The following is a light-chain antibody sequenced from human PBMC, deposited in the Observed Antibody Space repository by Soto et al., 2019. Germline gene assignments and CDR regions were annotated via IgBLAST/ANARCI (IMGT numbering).Light chain of an antibody. CDR3: QQYNSFAWT. Sequence: DIQMTQSPSTLFASVGDRVTITCRASQSISSWLAWYQQKPGKAPKLLISDAYTLESGVPSRFSGSGSGPEFTLTISSLQSDDFGTYYCQQYNSFAWTFGQGTKVDIK. CDR1: QSISSW. CDR2: DAY. V-gene: IGKV1-5*01. J-gene: IGKJ1*01.